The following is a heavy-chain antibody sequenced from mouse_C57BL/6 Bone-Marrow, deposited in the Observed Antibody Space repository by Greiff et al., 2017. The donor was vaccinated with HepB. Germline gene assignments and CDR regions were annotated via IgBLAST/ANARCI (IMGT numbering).Heavy chain of an antibody. CDR3: TTGWAWFAY. CDR2: IDPENGDT. V-gene: IGHV14-4*01. CDR1: GFNIKDDY. Sequence: VQLQQSEAELVRPGASVKLSCTASGFNIKDDYMHWVKQRPEQGLEWIGWIDPENGDTEYASKFQGKATITADTSSNTAYLQLSSLTSEDTAVYYCTTGWAWFAYWGQGTLVTVSA. D-gene: IGHD3-3*01. J-gene: IGHJ3*01.